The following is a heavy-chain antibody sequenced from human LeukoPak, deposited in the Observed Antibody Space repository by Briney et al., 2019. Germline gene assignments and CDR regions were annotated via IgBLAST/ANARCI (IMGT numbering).Heavy chain of an antibody. CDR1: GGTFSSYA. D-gene: IGHD1-26*01. CDR3: AADLRGCGVFDY. CDR2: IVVGSGNT. Sequence: SVKVSCKASGGTFSSYAISWVRQAPGQGLEWIGWIVVGSGNTNYAQKFQERVTITRDMSTSTAYMELSSLRSEDTAVYYCAADLRGCGVFDYWGQGTLVTVSS. V-gene: IGHV1-58*02. J-gene: IGHJ4*02.